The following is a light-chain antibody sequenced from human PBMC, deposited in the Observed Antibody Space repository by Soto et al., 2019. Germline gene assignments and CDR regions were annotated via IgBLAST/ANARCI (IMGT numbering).Light chain of an antibody. Sequence: EIVMTQSPATLSVSPGERATLSCRASQSVSSNLAWYQQKPGQAPRLLIYGASTRESGVPDRFRGSGSGTDFTLTITSLQPEDVAIYYCFQYYGTLAHSFGGGTRVELK. CDR3: FQYYGTLAHS. J-gene: IGKJ4*01. CDR1: QSVSSN. V-gene: IGKV3-15*01. CDR2: GAS.